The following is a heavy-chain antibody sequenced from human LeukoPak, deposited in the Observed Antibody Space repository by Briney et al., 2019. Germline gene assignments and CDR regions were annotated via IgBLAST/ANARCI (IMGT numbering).Heavy chain of an antibody. J-gene: IGHJ3*02. D-gene: IGHD3-9*01. CDR3: WVRYSPDAFDI. CDR1: GFTFSRRG. Sequence: PGGSLRLSCAPSGFTFSRRGMHWVRQAPGKGLGWVAFIRYDGSEKDYADPVKGRFTISRDNSKNTLYLQMNSLRAEDTAVYYCWVRYSPDAFDIWGQGTMVTVSS. V-gene: IGHV3-30*02. CDR2: IRYDGSEK.